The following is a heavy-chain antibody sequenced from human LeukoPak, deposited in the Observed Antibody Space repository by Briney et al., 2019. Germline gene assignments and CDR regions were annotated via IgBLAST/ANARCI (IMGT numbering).Heavy chain of an antibody. D-gene: IGHD2-15*01. J-gene: IGHJ5*02. CDR1: GFTFSSYA. V-gene: IGHV3-30*04. CDR2: ISYDGSNK. Sequence: GGSLRLSCAASGFTFSSYAMHWVRQAPGKGLEWVAVISYDGSNKYYADSVKGRFTISRDNSKNTLYLQMNSLRAEDTAVYYCARDPRPRYCSGGSCYFNWFDPWGQGTLVTVSS. CDR3: ARDPRPRYCSGGSCYFNWFDP.